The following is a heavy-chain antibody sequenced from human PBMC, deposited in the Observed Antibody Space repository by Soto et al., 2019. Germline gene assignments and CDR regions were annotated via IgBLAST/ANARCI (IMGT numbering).Heavy chain of an antibody. D-gene: IGHD3-9*01. J-gene: IGHJ4*02. V-gene: IGHV1-46*01. CDR3: ATVVGLGRYYFDK. Sequence: ASVKVSCKASGYTFTSYYMHWVRQAPGQGLEWMGIINPSGGSTSYAQKFQGRVTMTRDTSTSTVYMELSSLRSEDTAVYYCATVVGLGRYYFDKWGQGTLVTVSS. CDR2: INPSGGST. CDR1: GYTFTSYY.